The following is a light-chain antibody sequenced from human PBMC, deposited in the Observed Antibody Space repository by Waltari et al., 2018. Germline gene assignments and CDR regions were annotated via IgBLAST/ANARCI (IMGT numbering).Light chain of an antibody. CDR3: QQYDNLPLT. V-gene: IGKV1-33*01. Sequence: DIQMTQSPSSLSASVGDRVTTTCQASQDITNSLNWYQQKPGKAPKLLIYDASNLKTGVPSRFSGSGSGTDFIFTISSLQPEDIATYCCQQYDNLPLTFGGGTKVEIK. J-gene: IGKJ4*01. CDR1: QDITNS. CDR2: DAS.